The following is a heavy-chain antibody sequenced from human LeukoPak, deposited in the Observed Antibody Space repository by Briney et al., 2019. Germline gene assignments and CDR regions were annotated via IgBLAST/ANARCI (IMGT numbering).Heavy chain of an antibody. D-gene: IGHD5-24*01. CDR1: GGSINSGGYY. CDR2: IYSGGST. Sequence: ETLSLTCTVSGGSINSGGYYWSWVRQAPGKGLEWVSVIYSGGSTYYAGSVKGRFTISRDNSKNTLYLQMNSLRAEDTAVYCCASGGRWLQNPFDYWGQGTLVTVSS. V-gene: IGHV3-66*01. J-gene: IGHJ4*02. CDR3: ASGGRWLQNPFDY.